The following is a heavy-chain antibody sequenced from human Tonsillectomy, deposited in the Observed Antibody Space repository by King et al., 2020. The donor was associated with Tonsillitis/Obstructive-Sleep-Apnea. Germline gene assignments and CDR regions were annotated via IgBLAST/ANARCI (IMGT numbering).Heavy chain of an antibody. Sequence: VQLVESGGGLVQPGGSLRLSCAASGFTFSSYAMGWVRQAPGKGLEWVSAISGSGGSTYYADSVKGRFTISRDNSKNTLYLQMNSLRAEDTAVYYCAKVSYYDFWSGYYGVGSFDYWGQGTLVTVSS. J-gene: IGHJ4*02. V-gene: IGHV3-23*04. CDR3: AKVSYYDFWSGYYGVGSFDY. CDR1: GFTFSSYA. D-gene: IGHD3-3*01. CDR2: ISGSGGST.